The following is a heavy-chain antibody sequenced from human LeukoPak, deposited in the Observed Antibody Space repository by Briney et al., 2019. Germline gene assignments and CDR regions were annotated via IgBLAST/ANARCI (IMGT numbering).Heavy chain of an antibody. J-gene: IGHJ4*02. Sequence: ASVKVSCKASGGTFSSYAISWVRQAPGQGLEWMGGIIPIFGTANYAPKFQGRVTITTDESTSTAYMELSSLRSEDTAVYYCAVRGYCSSTSCYRYFDYWGQGTLVTVSS. V-gene: IGHV1-69*05. CDR3: AVRGYCSSTSCYRYFDY. CDR1: GGTFSSYA. D-gene: IGHD2-2*01. CDR2: IIPIFGTA.